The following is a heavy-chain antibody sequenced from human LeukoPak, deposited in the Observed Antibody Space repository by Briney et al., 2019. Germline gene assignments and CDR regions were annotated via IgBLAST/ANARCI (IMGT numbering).Heavy chain of an antibody. D-gene: IGHD6-25*01. CDR3: ARSYSSGLTDY. Sequence: GASVKVSCTASDSDYTFISYGISWVRQAPGQGLEWMGWISPYNGNTNYAQKLQGRVTMTTDTSTSTAYMELRSLRSDDTAVYYCARSYSSGLTDYWGQGTLVTVSS. J-gene: IGHJ4*02. V-gene: IGHV1-18*01. CDR1: DSDYTFISYG. CDR2: ISPYNGNT.